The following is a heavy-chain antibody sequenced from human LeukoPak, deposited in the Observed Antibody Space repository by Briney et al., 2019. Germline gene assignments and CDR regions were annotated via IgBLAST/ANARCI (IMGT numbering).Heavy chain of an antibody. CDR3: AGNSAYEHYYYCRMDV. Sequence: ASVKVSCKASGYTFTSYGINWVRQAPGQGLEWMGWISAYNGDTNYAQKLQGRVTMTTDTSTTTAYMELRRLRSDDTAVYYCAGNSAYEHYYYCRMDVWGQGTTVTVSS. D-gene: IGHD5-12*01. CDR1: GYTFTSYG. CDR2: ISAYNGDT. V-gene: IGHV1-18*01. J-gene: IGHJ6*02.